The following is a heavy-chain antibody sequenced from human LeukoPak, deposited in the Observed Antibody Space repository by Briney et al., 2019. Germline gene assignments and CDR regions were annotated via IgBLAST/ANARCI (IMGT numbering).Heavy chain of an antibody. CDR3: AKGRRLSYYDTIHDASDI. CDR1: GFTFSNYG. J-gene: IGHJ3*02. V-gene: IGHV3-23*01. D-gene: IGHD3-22*01. Sequence: PGGSLRLSCAASGFTFSNYGMSWVRQAPGNGLESVSVISGSGVSTYYADSVKGRSTISRDNSKKTLLLQMNSLRAEDTALYYCAKGRRLSYYDTIHDASDIWGQGTMVTVSS. CDR2: ISGSGVST.